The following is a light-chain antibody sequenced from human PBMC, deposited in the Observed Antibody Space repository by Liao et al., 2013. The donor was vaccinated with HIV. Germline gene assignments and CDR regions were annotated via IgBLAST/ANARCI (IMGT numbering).Light chain of an antibody. J-gene: IGLJ2*01. CDR1: SIGSKS. CDR2: YDT. V-gene: IGLV3-21*01. Sequence: SYELTQPSSLSVAPGKTARMTCGGNSIGSKSVHWYQQRPGQAPTLVIYYDTNRPSGIPERFSGSNPGITATLTISGTQAMDDADYFCQAWDSSAAVVFGGGTKLTVL. CDR3: QAWDSSAAVV.